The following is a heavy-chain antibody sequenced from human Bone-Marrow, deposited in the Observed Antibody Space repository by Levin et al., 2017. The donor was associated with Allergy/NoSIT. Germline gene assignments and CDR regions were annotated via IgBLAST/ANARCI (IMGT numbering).Heavy chain of an antibody. CDR1: GFTFGTYS. D-gene: IGHD3-10*01. J-gene: IGHJ5*02. Sequence: GESLKISCVASGFTFGTYSMHWVRQAPGKGLEWVAVISYDGSVKYYRDSAKGRFTISRDNSKNTLYLDMNSLRLEDTAVYYFSREYYGSGSSGFVRWFDPWGQGTLVTVSS. V-gene: IGHV3-30*04. CDR2: ISYDGSVK. CDR3: SREYYGSGSSGFVRWFDP.